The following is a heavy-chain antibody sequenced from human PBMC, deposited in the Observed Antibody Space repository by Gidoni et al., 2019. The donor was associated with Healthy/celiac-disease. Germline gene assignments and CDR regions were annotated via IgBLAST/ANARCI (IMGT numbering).Heavy chain of an antibody. CDR3: AKDILLGLGHDFWSGYYSYSGVAFDI. CDR2: IRWNSGSI. J-gene: IGHJ3*02. D-gene: IGHD3-3*01. Sequence: EVQLVESGGGLVQPGRSLSTSCAASGFTFDDYAMHWVRPVPGKGLEWVSGIRWNSGSIGYADSVKGRFTISRDNAKNSLYLQMNSLRAEDTALYYCAKDILLGLGHDFWSGYYSYSGVAFDIWGQGTMVTVSS. V-gene: IGHV3-9*01. CDR1: GFTFDDYA.